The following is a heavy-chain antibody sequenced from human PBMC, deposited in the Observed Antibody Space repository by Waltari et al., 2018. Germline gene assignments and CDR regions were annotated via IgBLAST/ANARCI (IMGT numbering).Heavy chain of an antibody. CDR3: ARSSEVVVTAIHDAFDI. Sequence: QVQLVQSGAEVKKPGASVKVSCKASGYTFTGYYMHWVRQAPGQGLEWMGWINPSSGGTNYAQKFQGWVTMTRDTSISTAYMELSRLRSDDTAVYYCARSSEVVVTAIHDAFDIWGQGTMVTVSS. CDR1: GYTFTGYY. J-gene: IGHJ3*02. D-gene: IGHD2-21*02. V-gene: IGHV1-2*04. CDR2: INPSSGGT.